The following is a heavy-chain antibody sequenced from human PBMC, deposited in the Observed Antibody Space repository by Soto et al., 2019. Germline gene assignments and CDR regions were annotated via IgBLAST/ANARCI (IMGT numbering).Heavy chain of an antibody. D-gene: IGHD6-19*01. Sequence: PSETLSLTCTVSGGSISGYYWTWIRQPPGKGLEWIGYIFYSGVTNYNPSLKSRVTLSVDTSKNQFSPKLRSVTAADTAVYYCARVGSSGWSPDYWGRGTLVTVSS. V-gene: IGHV4-59*01. CDR1: GGSISGYY. CDR3: ARVGSSGWSPDY. CDR2: IFYSGVT. J-gene: IGHJ4*02.